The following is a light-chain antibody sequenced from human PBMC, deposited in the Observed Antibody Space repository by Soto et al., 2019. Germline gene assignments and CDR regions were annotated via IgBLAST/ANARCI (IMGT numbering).Light chain of an antibody. J-gene: IGKJ1*01. CDR2: GAS. CDR1: QSVSSY. CDR3: QQYGRSPWT. Sequence: IGFTQSPGALSLSPGERATLSCRASQSVSSYLAWYPQKPGQAPRPLIYGASSRATGIPDRFSGSGSGTDFTLTISRLEPEDFAVDYCQQYGRSPWTFGQGTKVDIK. V-gene: IGKV3-20*01.